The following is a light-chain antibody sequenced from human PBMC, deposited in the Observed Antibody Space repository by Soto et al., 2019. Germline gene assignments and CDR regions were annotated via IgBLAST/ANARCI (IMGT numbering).Light chain of an antibody. Sequence: QSVLTQPPSASGTPGQRVTISCSGNTSNIGSNTVNWYQQLPRTAPKLLIYSNNERPSGVPDRFSGSKSGTSASLATSGLQSEDEADYYCSTWDDSLNGVVFGGGTKLTVL. CDR2: SNN. CDR1: TSNIGSNT. CDR3: STWDDSLNGVV. V-gene: IGLV1-44*01. J-gene: IGLJ3*02.